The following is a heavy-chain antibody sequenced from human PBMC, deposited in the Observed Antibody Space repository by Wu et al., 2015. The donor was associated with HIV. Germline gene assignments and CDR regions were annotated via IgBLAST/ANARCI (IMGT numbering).Heavy chain of an antibody. CDR3: ARDRSSSSWHDFDY. J-gene: IGHJ4*02. V-gene: IGHV1-2*02. CDR2: INPNSGGT. D-gene: IGHD6-13*01. CDR1: GYTFTGYY. Sequence: QVQLVQSGAEVKKPGASVRVSCKASGYTFTGYYMHWVRQAPGQGLEWMGWINPNSGGTNYAQKFQGRVTMTRDTSISTAYMELSRLRSDDTAAYYCARDRSSSSWHDFDYWGQGTLVTVSS.